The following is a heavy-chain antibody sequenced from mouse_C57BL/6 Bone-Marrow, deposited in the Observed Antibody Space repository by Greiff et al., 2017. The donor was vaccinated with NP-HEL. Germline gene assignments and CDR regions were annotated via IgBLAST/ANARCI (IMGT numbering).Heavy chain of an antibody. Sequence: QVHVKQSGAELARPGASVKLSCKASGYTFTSYGISWVKQRTGQGLEWIGEIYPRSGNTYYNEQFKGKATLTADKSSSTAYMELRSLTSEDSAVYFGARRLRTGFAYWGQGTLVTVSA. D-gene: IGHD1-1*01. CDR1: GYTFTSYG. CDR3: ARRLRTGFAY. J-gene: IGHJ3*01. CDR2: IYPRSGNT. V-gene: IGHV1-81*01.